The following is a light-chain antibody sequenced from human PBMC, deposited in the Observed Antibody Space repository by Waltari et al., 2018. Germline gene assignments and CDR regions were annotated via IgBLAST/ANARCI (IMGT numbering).Light chain of an antibody. CDR2: DAS. V-gene: IGKV3-11*01. J-gene: IGKJ4*01. CDR3: QQRTNWPLT. CDR1: QSVSNF. Sequence: EIVLTQSPATLSLSPGERATLSCRASQSVSNFLAWYQQKPGQAPRLLIYDASRRAAGIPARFSGIGSGTDFTLTISRLEPEDFAVFYCQQRTNWPLTFGGGTKLEVK.